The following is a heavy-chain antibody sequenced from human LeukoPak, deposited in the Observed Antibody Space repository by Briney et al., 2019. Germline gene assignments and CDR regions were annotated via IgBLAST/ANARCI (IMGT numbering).Heavy chain of an antibody. CDR1: GFTFSSYG. D-gene: IGHD4-4*01. CDR3: ARELTTVNGNYYYGMDV. J-gene: IGHJ6*02. CDR2: IWYDGSNK. V-gene: IGHV3-33*01. Sequence: PGGSLRLSCAASGFTFSSYGMHWVRQAPGKGLEWVAVIWYDGSNKYYADSVKGRFTISRDNSKNTLYLQMNSLRAGDTAVYYCARELTTVNGNYYYGMDVWGQGTTVTVSS.